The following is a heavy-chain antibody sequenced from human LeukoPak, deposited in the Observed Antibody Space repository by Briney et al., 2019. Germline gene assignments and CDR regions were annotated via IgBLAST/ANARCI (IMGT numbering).Heavy chain of an antibody. J-gene: IGHJ5*02. D-gene: IGHD3-10*01. V-gene: IGHV4-61*02. CDR2: IYTSGST. CDR1: GGSISSGRYY. CDR3: TREVEGYSYASGRFLHFDP. Sequence: SETLSLTCTVSGGSISSGRYYWSWIRQPAGKGLEWIGRIYTSGSTNYNPSLKSRVTISVDTSKNQFSLKLSSVTAADTAVYYCTREVEGYSYASGRFLHFDPWGQGTLVTVSS.